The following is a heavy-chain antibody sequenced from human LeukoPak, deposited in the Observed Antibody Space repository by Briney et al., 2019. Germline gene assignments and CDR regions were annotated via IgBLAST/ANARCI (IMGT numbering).Heavy chain of an antibody. D-gene: IGHD4-17*01. J-gene: IGHJ1*01. CDR1: GFTFSSYG. V-gene: IGHV3-33*01. Sequence: GGSLRLSCAASGFTFSSYGMHWVPQAPGKGLEWGSVIWYDGSNKYYAVSVKGRFTISRDNSKNTLYLQMNSLRPEDTAGNYLARDDGNYLSHFQHWGQGSLVTV. CDR3: ARDDGNYLSHFQH. CDR2: IWYDGSNK.